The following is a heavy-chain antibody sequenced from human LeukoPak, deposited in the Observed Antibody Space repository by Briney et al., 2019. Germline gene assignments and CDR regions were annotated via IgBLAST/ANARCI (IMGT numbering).Heavy chain of an antibody. J-gene: IGHJ4*02. Sequence: SETLSLTCNISGVSVDTRSYHWGWIRQPPGKSLQWIGSISHNGSTYYDPSPRSRVTISVDTSKNRFSLKLSSVAAADAGVYYCSRGIGECGGADSWGQGTLLTVSS. CDR1: GVSVDTRSYH. V-gene: IGHV4-39*01. D-gene: IGHD3-16*01. CDR3: SRGIGECGGADS. CDR2: ISHNGST.